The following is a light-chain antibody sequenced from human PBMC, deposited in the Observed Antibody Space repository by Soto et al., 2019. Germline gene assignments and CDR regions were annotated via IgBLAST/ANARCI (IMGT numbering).Light chain of an antibody. V-gene: IGKV1-5*03. CDR2: KAS. CDR3: QQYNNYPWT. Sequence: DIQMTQSPSTLSASVGDRVTITGRASQRIGSWLAWYQVRPGKAHKLLIYKASTLQSGVPSRFSGSGSGTEFTLTINSLQPDDFPTYYCQQYNNYPWTFGQGTRWIS. J-gene: IGKJ1*01. CDR1: QRIGSW.